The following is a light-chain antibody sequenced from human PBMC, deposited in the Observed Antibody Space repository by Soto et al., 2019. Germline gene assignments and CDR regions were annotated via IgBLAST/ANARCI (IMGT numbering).Light chain of an antibody. J-gene: IGKJ1*01. CDR3: QQYGSAPLP. Sequence: EIVLTQSPGTLCLSPGERATLSCRASQSLSSTYLAWYQQKPGQAPRLLIYGASNRATGIPDRFSGSGSGTDFTLTINRLEPDDFSVYYCQQYGSAPLPFGQGPKVDIK. V-gene: IGKV3-20*01. CDR1: QSLSSTY. CDR2: GAS.